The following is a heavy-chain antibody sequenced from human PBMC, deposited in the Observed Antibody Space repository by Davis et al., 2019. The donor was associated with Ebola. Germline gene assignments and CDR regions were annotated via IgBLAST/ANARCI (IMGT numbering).Heavy chain of an antibody. CDR2: IYYSGST. CDR3: ARVHNDLIVDAVDI. J-gene: IGHJ3*02. CDR1: GGSISSYY. D-gene: IGHD1-1*01. V-gene: IGHV4-59*01. Sequence: MPSETLSLTCTVSGGSISSYYWSWIRQPPGKGLEWIGYIYYSGSTNYNPSLKSRVTISVDTSKNQFSLKLSSVTAADTAVYYCARVHNDLIVDAVDIWGQGTMVTVSS.